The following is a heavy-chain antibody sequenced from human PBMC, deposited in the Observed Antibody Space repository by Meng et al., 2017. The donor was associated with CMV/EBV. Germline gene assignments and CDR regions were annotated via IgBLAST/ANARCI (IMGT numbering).Heavy chain of an antibody. D-gene: IGHD3-9*01. V-gene: IGHV5-51*01. Sequence: KVSCKGSGYSFPTYWIAWVRHMPGKGLGWMGIINPGDSDTKYSPSFEGQVTISADKSIGAAYLQWTSLKASDTAIYYCARAAYYYILTGYYSHEYYGMDVWGQGTTVTVSS. CDR2: INPGDSDT. CDR1: GYSFPTYW. CDR3: ARAAYYYILTGYYSHEYYGMDV. J-gene: IGHJ6*02.